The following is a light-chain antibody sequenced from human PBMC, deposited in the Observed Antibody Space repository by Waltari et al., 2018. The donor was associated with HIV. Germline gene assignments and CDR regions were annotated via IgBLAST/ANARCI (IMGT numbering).Light chain of an antibody. V-gene: IGLV1-47*01. CDR2: RNN. CDR1: SSNIGSNY. Sequence: QSVLTQPPSASGTPGQRVTISCSGSSSNIGSNYVYWYQQLPGTAPKLLLYRNNQRPSGVPERISGSKSGTTGTLTITAVQAEDEADYYCQSAGSIGTSVVFGGGTKLTVL. CDR3: QSAGSIGTSVV. J-gene: IGLJ2*01.